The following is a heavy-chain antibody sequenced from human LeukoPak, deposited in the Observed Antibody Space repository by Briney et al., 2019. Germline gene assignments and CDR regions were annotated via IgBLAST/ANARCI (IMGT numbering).Heavy chain of an antibody. CDR1: GFTFTNYG. CDR3: VKGSTAMVMSVFDI. Sequence: GGSLRLSCSASGFTFTNYGLHWVRQAPGKGLEYVSAISSSGDSTYYADSVKGRFTISRDNSKNTLYLQMSSLRAEDTAVYYCVKGSTAMVMSVFDIWGQGTMVTVCS. D-gene: IGHD5-18*01. V-gene: IGHV3-64D*09. J-gene: IGHJ3*02. CDR2: ISSSGDST.